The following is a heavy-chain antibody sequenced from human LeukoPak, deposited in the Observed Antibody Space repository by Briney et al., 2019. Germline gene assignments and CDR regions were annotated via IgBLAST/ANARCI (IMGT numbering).Heavy chain of an antibody. CDR1: GYTFTTYG. J-gene: IGHJ4*02. CDR2: ISAHNGDT. D-gene: IGHD3-22*01. CDR3: ARESDYYDSSGYYDY. V-gene: IGHV1-18*01. Sequence: ASVKVSCKASGYTFTTYGISWVRQAPGQGLEWMGWISAHNGDTKFAEKFQGRVILTTDTPTTTANMELRSLRSDDTAVYYCARESDYYDSSGYYDYWGQGTLVTVSS.